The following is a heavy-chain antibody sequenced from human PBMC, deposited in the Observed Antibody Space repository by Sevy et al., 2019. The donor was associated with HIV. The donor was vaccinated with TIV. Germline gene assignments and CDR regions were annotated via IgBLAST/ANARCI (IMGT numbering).Heavy chain of an antibody. CDR2: INPITEGT. D-gene: IGHD3-3*01. V-gene: IGHV1-2*02. CDR1: GYTFNNNY. CDR3: ARGNYDFWCSYFDN. J-gene: IGHJ4*01. Sequence: ASVKVSCKASGYTFNNNYMHWVRQAPGQGPEWMGWINPITEGTNYAQKFQGRITMSRDMSVNTAYRELTSLRSDDTAVYFCARGNYDFWCSYFDNWGQGTLVTVSS.